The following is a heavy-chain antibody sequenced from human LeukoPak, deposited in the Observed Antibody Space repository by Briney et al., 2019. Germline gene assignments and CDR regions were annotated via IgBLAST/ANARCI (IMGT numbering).Heavy chain of an antibody. D-gene: IGHD5-18*01. J-gene: IGHJ3*02. CDR1: GGSISSYY. CDR3: ATGGYGYRDAFDI. CDR2: IYTSGST. V-gene: IGHV4-4*09. Sequence: SETRSLTCTVSGGSISSYYWSWIRQPPGKGLEWIGYIYTSGSTNYNPSLKSRVTISVDTSKNQFSLKLSSVTAADTAVYYCATGGYGYRDAFDIWGQGTMVTVSS.